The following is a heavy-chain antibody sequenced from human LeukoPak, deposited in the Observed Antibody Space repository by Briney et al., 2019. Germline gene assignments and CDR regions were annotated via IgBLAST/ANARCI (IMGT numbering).Heavy chain of an antibody. CDR2: IVVGSGNT. CDR1: GFTFTSSA. Sequence: GTSVKVSCKASGFTFTSSAVQGVRQARGQRREWIGWIVVGSGNTNYAQKFQERVTITRDMSTSTAYMELSSLRSEDTAVYYCAAVPRHYYGMDVWGQGTTVTVSS. CDR3: AAVPRHYYGMDV. V-gene: IGHV1-58*01. J-gene: IGHJ6*02.